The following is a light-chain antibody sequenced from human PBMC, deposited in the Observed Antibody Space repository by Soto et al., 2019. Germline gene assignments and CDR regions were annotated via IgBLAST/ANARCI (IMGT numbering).Light chain of an antibody. CDR3: ATWDDSLNGRV. J-gene: IGLJ3*02. CDR2: GNN. CDR1: SSNIRSNT. V-gene: IGLV1-44*01. Sequence: QAVVTQPPSASGTPGQRVTISCSGSSSNIRSNTVNWYQQLPGTAPKLLIYGNNQRPSGVPDRFSASESGTSAPLAISGLQSDDEADYYCATWDDSLNGRVFGGGTKVTVL.